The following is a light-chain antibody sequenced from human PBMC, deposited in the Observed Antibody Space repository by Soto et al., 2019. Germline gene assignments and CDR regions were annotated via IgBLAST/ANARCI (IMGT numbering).Light chain of an antibody. V-gene: IGKV3D-7*01. Sequence: EIVLTQSPATLSLSPGERATLSCRASQSVSSSYLAWYQQRPGKAPRLLIYDASNRDTGIPARFSGRRSGTEFTLTISSLQPDDFETYYCQQHNSFSITFGQGTRLEIK. CDR1: QSVSSSY. CDR2: DAS. CDR3: QQHNSFSIT. J-gene: IGKJ5*01.